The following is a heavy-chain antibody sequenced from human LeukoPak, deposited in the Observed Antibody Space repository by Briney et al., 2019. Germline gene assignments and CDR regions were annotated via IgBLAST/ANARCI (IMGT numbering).Heavy chain of an antibody. CDR3: AKVNAPGLTVTNPFDY. Sequence: PGGSLRLSCAASGFTFSTYAMSWVRQAPGKGLEWVPLISGDGGSTYYADSVKGRFTISRDNSKNSLYLQMNSLRTEDTALYYCAKVNAPGLTVTNPFDYWGQGTLVTVSS. CDR2: ISGDGGST. D-gene: IGHD4-17*01. J-gene: IGHJ4*02. V-gene: IGHV3-43*02. CDR1: GFTFSTYA.